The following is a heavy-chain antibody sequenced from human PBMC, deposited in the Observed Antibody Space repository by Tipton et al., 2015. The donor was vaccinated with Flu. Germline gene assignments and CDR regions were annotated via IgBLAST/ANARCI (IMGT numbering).Heavy chain of an antibody. Sequence: QLVQSGAEVKKPGESLRISCEGSGYIFRNYWIGWVRQMPGKGLEWMGWISSYNGNTNYAQKLQGRVTMTTDTSTSTAYMELRSLRSDDTAVYYCARDGGIVATKLDALDIWGQGTMVTVSS. V-gene: IGHV1-18*04. CDR3: ARDGGIVATKLDALDI. D-gene: IGHD5-12*01. J-gene: IGHJ3*02. CDR2: ISSYNGNT. CDR1: GYIFRNYW.